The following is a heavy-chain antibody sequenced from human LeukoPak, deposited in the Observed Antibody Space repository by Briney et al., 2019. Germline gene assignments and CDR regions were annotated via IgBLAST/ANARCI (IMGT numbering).Heavy chain of an antibody. CDR1: GFTVSSNY. V-gene: IGHV3-21*01. CDR2: ISSSSSYI. D-gene: IGHD3-22*01. J-gene: IGHJ4*02. Sequence: PGGSLRLSCAASGFTVSSNYMSWVRQAPGKGLEWVSSISSSSSYIYYADSVKGRFTISRDNAKNSLYLQMNSLRAEDTAIYYCARVDNYYDTSGYYDYWGQGTLVTVSS. CDR3: ARVDNYYDTSGYYDY.